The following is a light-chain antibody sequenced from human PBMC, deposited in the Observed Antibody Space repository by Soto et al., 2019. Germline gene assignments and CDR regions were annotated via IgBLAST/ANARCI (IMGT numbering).Light chain of an antibody. J-gene: IGLJ2*01. CDR1: DSNIAKNP. V-gene: IGLV1-44*01. Sequence: QSVLTQPPSASGTPGQSVTISCSGSDSNIAKNPLNWYQQLPGTATKLLIYSNDQRPSGVPDRFSGSKSGTSASLAISGLQSEDEGDYYCAAWDDSLNGYVAFGGGTKLTVL. CDR2: SND. CDR3: AAWDDSLNGYVA.